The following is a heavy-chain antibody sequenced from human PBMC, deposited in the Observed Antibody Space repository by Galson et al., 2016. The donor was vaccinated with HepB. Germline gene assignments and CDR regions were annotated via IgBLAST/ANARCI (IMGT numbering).Heavy chain of an antibody. Sequence: SLRLSCAASGFTFSTYAMHWVRQAPGTGLEWVAVISYDGSHEYYADSVKGRFAVSRDNSMNTLYLQMSSLRPEDTAVYYCARVGATLGSSGPYYFVYWGQGTLVTVSS. D-gene: IGHD6-19*01. CDR1: GFTFSTYA. J-gene: IGHJ4*02. V-gene: IGHV3-30*09. CDR2: ISYDGSHE. CDR3: ARVGATLGSSGPYYFVY.